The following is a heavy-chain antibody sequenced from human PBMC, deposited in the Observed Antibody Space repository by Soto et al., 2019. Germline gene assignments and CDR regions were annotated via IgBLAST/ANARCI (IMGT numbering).Heavy chain of an antibody. CDR3: ATAPRLELPSPFDY. J-gene: IGHJ4*02. CDR1: GYTLTELS. Sequence: ASAKVSCKVSGYTLTELSMHWVRQAPGKGLEWMGGFDPEDGETIYAQKFQGRVTMTEDTSTDTAYMELSSMRSEDTAVYYCATAPRLELPSPFDYWGQGTLVTVSS. CDR2: FDPEDGET. V-gene: IGHV1-24*01. D-gene: IGHD1-7*01.